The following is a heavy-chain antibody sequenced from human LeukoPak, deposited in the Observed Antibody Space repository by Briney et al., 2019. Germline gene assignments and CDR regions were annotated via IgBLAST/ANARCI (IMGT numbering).Heavy chain of an antibody. D-gene: IGHD3-3*01. J-gene: IGHJ4*02. CDR2: INSDGGST. Sequence: GGSLRLSCAASGFTFSSYWMHWVRQAPGKGLVWVSRINSDGGSTSYADSVKGRFTISRDNAKNTLDLQMNSLRAEDTAVYYCARRRGLLLPDYWGQGTLVTVSS. V-gene: IGHV3-74*01. CDR3: ARRRGLLLPDY. CDR1: GFTFSSYW.